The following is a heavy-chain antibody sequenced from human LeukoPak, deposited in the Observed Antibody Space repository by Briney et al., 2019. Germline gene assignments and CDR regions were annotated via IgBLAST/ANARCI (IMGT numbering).Heavy chain of an antibody. CDR3: AREPPYCSSTSCYRGGFDY. CDR2: INPNSGGT. J-gene: IGHJ4*02. V-gene: IGHV1-2*02. CDR1: GYTFTGYY. D-gene: IGHD2-2*02. Sequence: ASVKVSCKASGYTFTGYYMHWVRQAPGQGLERMGWINPNSGGTNYAQKFQGRVTMTRDTASSTAYMELSRLRSDDTAVYYCAREPPYCSSTSCYRGGFDYWGQGTLVTVSS.